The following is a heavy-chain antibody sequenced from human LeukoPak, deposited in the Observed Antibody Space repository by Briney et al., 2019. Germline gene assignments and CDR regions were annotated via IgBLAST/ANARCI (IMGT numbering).Heavy chain of an antibody. CDR2: INHSGNT. V-gene: IGHV4-34*01. J-gene: IGHJ4*02. CDR1: GGSLSGYY. D-gene: IGHD3-10*01. Sequence: PSETLSLTCAVYGGSLSGYYWSWIRQPPGKGLEWIGEINHSGNTNYNPSLKSRVTISVDTSKNQFSLKLSSVTAADTAVYYCARGRVTMVRGVIMGYYFDYWGQGTLVTVSS. CDR3: ARGRVTMVRGVIMGYYFDY.